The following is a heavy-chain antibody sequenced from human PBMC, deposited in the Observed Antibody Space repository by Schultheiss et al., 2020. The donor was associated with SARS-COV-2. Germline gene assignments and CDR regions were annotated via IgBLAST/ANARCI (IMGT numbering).Heavy chain of an antibody. J-gene: IGHJ3*02. Sequence: GGSLRLSCAASGFTFSSYSMNWVRQAPGKGLEWVSYISSSSSYIYYADSVKGRFTISRDNAKNSLYLQMNSLRAEDTAVYYCARVRSGGTLYAFDIWGQGTMVTVSS. CDR3: ARVRSGGTLYAFDI. D-gene: IGHD2-15*01. V-gene: IGHV3-21*05. CDR2: ISSSSSYI. CDR1: GFTFSSYS.